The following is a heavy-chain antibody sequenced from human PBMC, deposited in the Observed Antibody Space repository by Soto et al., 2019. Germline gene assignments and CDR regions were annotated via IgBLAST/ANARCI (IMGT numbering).Heavy chain of an antibody. D-gene: IGHD2-15*01. Sequence: PGGSLRLCCAASGFTFSSYWMHGVRQAPGKGLVWVSRINSDGSSTSYADSVKGRFTISRDNAKNTLYLQMNSLRAEDTAVYYCVRTSLVVAAATREDYWGQGTLVTVSS. CDR3: VRTSLVVAAATREDY. CDR2: INSDGSST. V-gene: IGHV3-74*01. CDR1: GFTFSSYW. J-gene: IGHJ4*02.